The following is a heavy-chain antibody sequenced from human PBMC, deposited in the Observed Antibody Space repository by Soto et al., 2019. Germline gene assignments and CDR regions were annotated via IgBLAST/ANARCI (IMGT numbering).Heavy chain of an antibody. CDR1: GFTIRNSF. Sequence: PAGSLRLSCAAFGFTIRNSFMSWVRKPPGKGLEWISVIYSGDNKFYAESVKGRFTISRDNAKNSLYLQMDSLRAEDTAVYYCARDRGYDAHDYYYNAMDAWGQGTTVTVSS. D-gene: IGHD3-10*01. CDR2: IYSGDNK. J-gene: IGHJ6*02. CDR3: ARDRGYDAHDYYYNAMDA. V-gene: IGHV3-53*01.